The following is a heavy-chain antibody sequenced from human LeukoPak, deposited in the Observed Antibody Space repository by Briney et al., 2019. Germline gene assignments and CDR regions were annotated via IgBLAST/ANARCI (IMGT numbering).Heavy chain of an antibody. CDR3: ARGDEGRYYYYYGMDV. Sequence: PGRSLRLSCAASGFTFSSYGMHWVRQAPGKGLEWVAVIWYDGSNKYYADSVKGRFTISRDNSKNTLYLQMNSLRAEDTAVYYCARGDEGRYYYYYGMDVWGQGTTVTVSS. J-gene: IGHJ6*02. V-gene: IGHV3-33*01. CDR1: GFTFSSYG. CDR2: IWYDGSNK.